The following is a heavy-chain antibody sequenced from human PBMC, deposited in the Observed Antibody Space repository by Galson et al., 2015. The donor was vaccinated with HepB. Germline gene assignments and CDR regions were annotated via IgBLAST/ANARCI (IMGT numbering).Heavy chain of an antibody. D-gene: IGHD2-15*01. CDR3: ARVSGGGDSCYSLSGRGCWFDP. CDR1: GYSVSSNSAA. V-gene: IGHV6-1*01. CDR2: TYYRSKWYD. Sequence: CAISGYSVSSNSAAWNWIRQSPSRGLEWLGRTYYRSKWYDDYAVSVKSRITINPDTSKNQFSLQLSSVTPEDTAVYYCARVSGGGDSCYSLSGRGCWFDPWGQGTLVTVSS. J-gene: IGHJ5*02.